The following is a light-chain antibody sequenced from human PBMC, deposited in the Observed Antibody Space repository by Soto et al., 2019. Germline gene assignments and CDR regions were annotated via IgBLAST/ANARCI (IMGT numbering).Light chain of an antibody. V-gene: IGLV4-69*01. Sequence: QSVLTQSPSASASLGASVKLTCTVSSGHSSYSIAWHQQQPEKGPRFLMKVHSDGTHTKGDGISDRFSGSISGAERYLTITSLQSEDEADYYCQTWDTGIRVFGGGTKLTVL. CDR3: QTWDTGIRV. CDR1: SGHSSYS. CDR2: VHSDGTH. J-gene: IGLJ2*01.